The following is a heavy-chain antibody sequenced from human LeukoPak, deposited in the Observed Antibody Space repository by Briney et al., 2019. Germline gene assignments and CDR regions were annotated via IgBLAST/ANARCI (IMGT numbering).Heavy chain of an antibody. CDR2: IIPIFGTA. J-gene: IGHJ6*03. D-gene: IGHD3-22*01. CDR1: GGPFSSYA. V-gene: IGHV1-69*05. CDR3: ARVAYYDSSGYYGGDYYYYMDV. Sequence: SVKVSCKASGGPFSSYAISWVRQAPGQGLEWMGRIIPIFGTANYAQKFQGRVTITTDESTSTAYMELSSLRSEDTAVYYCARVAYYDSSGYYGGDYYYYMDVWGKGTTVTVSS.